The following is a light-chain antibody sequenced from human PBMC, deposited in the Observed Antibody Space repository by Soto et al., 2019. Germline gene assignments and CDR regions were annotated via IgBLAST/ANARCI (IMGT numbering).Light chain of an antibody. V-gene: IGKV3-20*01. CDR3: QKYGSSPRK. J-gene: IGKJ1*01. CDR1: QSIHTS. CDR2: DST. Sequence: VLTTSPATLSLSPVEISTLSCMASQSIHTSLAWYQQKSGKPPRLVIYDSTLRANGVPDRFGGSRSGTEFTLTISRLEPEDFAVYYCQKYGSSPRKCGQGTTVAIK.